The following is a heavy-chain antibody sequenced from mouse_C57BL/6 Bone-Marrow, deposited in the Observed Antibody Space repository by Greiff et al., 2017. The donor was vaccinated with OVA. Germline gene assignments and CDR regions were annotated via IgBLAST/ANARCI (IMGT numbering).Heavy chain of an antibody. V-gene: IGHV1-26*01. CDR1: GYTFTDYY. CDR3: AREAHYYGSSPWFAY. CDR2: INPKNGGT. Sequence: EVQLQQSGPELVKPGASVKISCKASGYTFTDYYMNWVKQSHGKSLEWIGDINPKNGGTSYNQKFKGKATLTVDKSSSTAYMELRSLTSEDSAVYYCAREAHYYGSSPWFAYWGQGTLVTVSA. D-gene: IGHD1-1*01. J-gene: IGHJ3*01.